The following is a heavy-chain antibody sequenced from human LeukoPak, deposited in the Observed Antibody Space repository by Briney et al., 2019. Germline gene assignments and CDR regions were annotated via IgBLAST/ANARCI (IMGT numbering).Heavy chain of an antibody. D-gene: IGHD3-3*01. V-gene: IGHV3-21*01. CDR1: GFTFSSYS. CDR2: ISSSSSYI. CDR3: ARDWSGSIDY. Sequence: GGSLRLSCAASGFTFSSYSMNWVRQAPGQGLEWVSSISSSSSYIYYADSVKGRFTISRDNAKNSLYLQMNSLRAEDTAVYYCARDWSGSIDYWGQGTLVTVSS. J-gene: IGHJ4*02.